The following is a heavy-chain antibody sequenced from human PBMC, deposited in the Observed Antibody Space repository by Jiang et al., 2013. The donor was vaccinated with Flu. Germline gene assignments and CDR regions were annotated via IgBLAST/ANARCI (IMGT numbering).Heavy chain of an antibody. CDR1: GFTFDDHA. V-gene: IGHV3-9*01. Sequence: VQLVESGGGLVQPGRSLRLSCAASGFTFDDHAMHWVRQAPGKGLEWVSGISWNSGSIGYADSVKGRFTISRDNAKNSLYLQMNSLRAEDTALYYCAKGTITILLNWFDPWGQGTLVTVSS. CDR2: ISWNSGSI. J-gene: IGHJ5*02. D-gene: IGHD3-10*01. CDR3: AKGTITILLNWFDP.